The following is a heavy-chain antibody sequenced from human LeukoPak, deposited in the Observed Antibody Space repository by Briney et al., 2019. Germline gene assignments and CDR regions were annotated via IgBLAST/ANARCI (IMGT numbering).Heavy chain of an antibody. V-gene: IGHV3-23*01. CDR2: ISGSGGST. Sequence: GGSLRLSCEASGFTFSSYAMSWVRQAPGKGLEWVSSISGSGGSTYYADSVKGRFTISRDTSKNTLYLQMNSLRAEDTAVYYCEKVTGPGKYQLLRNPNFDYWGQGTLVTVSS. D-gene: IGHD2-2*01. CDR1: GFTFSSYA. CDR3: EKVTGPGKYQLLRNPNFDY. J-gene: IGHJ4*02.